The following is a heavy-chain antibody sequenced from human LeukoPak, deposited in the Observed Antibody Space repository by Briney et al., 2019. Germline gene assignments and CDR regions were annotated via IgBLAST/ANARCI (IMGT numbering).Heavy chain of an antibody. J-gene: IGHJ4*02. D-gene: IGHD3-22*01. CDR3: VKESTSSGYYYAPDY. CDR1: GFTVSSNY. CDR2: ISGSGATT. V-gene: IGHV3-23*01. Sequence: GGSLRLSCAASGFTVSSNYVSWVRQAPGKGLDWVSSISGSGATTYNADPLKGRFTISRDNSENTLYLQMNSLRAEDTAVYYCVKESTSSGYYYAPDYWGQGTLVTVS.